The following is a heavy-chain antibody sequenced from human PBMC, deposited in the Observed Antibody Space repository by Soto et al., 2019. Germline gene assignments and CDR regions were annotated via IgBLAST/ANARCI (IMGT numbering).Heavy chain of an antibody. CDR1: GGTFISYA. Sequence: SVKVSFKASGGTFISYAISWVRQAPGQGLEWMGGIIPIFGTANYAQKFQGRVTITADESTSTAYMELSSLRSEDTAVYYCARIAAAGSPLGYWGQGTLVTVSS. J-gene: IGHJ4*02. CDR2: IIPIFGTA. V-gene: IGHV1-69*13. CDR3: ARIAAAGSPLGY. D-gene: IGHD6-13*01.